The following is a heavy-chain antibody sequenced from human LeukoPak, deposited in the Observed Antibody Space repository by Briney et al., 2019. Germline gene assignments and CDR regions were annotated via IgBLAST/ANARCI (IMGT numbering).Heavy chain of an antibody. J-gene: IGHJ5*02. D-gene: IGHD3-3*01. CDR3: AKFDAYYDFWSGYSTNWFDP. V-gene: IGHV3-23*01. Sequence: GGSLRLSCAASGFTFSSYAMSWVRQAPGKGLEWVLAISGSGGSTYYADSVKGRFTISRDNSKNTLYLQMNSLRAEDTAVYYCAKFDAYYDFWSGYSTNWFDPWGQGTLVTVSS. CDR2: ISGSGGST. CDR1: GFTFSSYA.